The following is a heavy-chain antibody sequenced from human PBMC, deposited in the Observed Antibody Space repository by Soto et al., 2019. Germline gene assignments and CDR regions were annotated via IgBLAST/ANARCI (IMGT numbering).Heavy chain of an antibody. V-gene: IGHV1-8*01. J-gene: IGHJ4*02. D-gene: IGHD4-17*01. CDR3: ARSTNDYGDRH. Sequence: QVQLVQSGAEVKKPGASVKVSCKASGYTFTSYDINWVRQATGKGLEWMGWMNPNSGNAGYAQKFQGRVTMTRNTSISTAYMELSSLISDYTAVYYCARSTNDYGDRHWGQGTRVTVSS. CDR1: GYTFTSYD. CDR2: MNPNSGNA.